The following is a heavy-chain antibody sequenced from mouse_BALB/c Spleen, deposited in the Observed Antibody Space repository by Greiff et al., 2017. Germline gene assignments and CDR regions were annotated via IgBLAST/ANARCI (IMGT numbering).Heavy chain of an antibody. Sequence: ESGPGLVKPSQSLSLTCSVTGYSITSGYYWNWIRQFPGNKLEWMGYISYDGSNNYNPSLKNRISITRDTSKNQFFLKLNSVTTEDTATYYCARDYYYGSSYVEDYWGQGTTLTVSS. CDR1: GYSITSGYY. CDR2: ISYDGSN. CDR3: ARDYYYGSSYVEDY. V-gene: IGHV3-6*02. D-gene: IGHD1-1*01. J-gene: IGHJ2*01.